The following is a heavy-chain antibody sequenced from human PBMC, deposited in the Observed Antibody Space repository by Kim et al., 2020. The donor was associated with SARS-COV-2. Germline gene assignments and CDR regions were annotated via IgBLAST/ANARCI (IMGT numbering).Heavy chain of an antibody. CDR2: IYYSGST. CDR1: GGSISSSSYY. Sequence: SETLSLTCTVSGGSISSSSYYWGWIRQPPGKGLEWIGSIYYSGSTYYNPSLKSRVTISVDTSKNQFSLKLSSVTAADTAVYYCARGYYGSGRRVAFDIWGQGTMVTVSS. V-gene: IGHV4-39*01. J-gene: IGHJ3*02. D-gene: IGHD3-10*01. CDR3: ARGYYGSGRRVAFDI.